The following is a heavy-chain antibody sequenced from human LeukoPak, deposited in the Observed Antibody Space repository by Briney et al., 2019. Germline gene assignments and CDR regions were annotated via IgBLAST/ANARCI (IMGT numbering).Heavy chain of an antibody. Sequence: GGSLRLSCAASGFTFSSYAMSWVRQAPGKGLEWVSAISGSGGSTYYADSVKDRFTISRDNSKNTLYLQMNSLRAEDTAVYYCAKARGSSSDYFDYWGQGTLVTVSS. CDR3: AKARGSSSDYFDY. V-gene: IGHV3-23*01. CDR2: ISGSGGST. CDR1: GFTFSSYA. J-gene: IGHJ4*02. D-gene: IGHD6-6*01.